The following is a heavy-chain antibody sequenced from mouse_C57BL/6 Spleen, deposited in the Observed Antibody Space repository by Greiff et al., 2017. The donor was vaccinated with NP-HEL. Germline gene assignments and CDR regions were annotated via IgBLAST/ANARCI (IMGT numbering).Heavy chain of an antibody. V-gene: IGHV5-6*01. CDR3: ARKGLGRGDY. CDR1: GFTFSSYG. Sequence: VQRVESGGDLVKPGGSLKLSCAASGFTFSSYGMSWVRQTPDKRLEWVATISSGGSYTYYPDSVKGRFTISRDNAKNTLYLQMSSLKSEDTAMYYCARKGLGRGDYWGQGTTLTVSS. CDR2: ISSGGSYT. D-gene: IGHD4-1*01. J-gene: IGHJ2*01.